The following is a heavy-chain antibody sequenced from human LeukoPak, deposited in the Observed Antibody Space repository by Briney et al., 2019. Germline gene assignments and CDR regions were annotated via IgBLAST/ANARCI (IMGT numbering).Heavy chain of an antibody. V-gene: IGHV4-34*01. CDR2: INHSGRT. Sequence: SETLSLTCAVYGGSFSGYYWSWIRHPPGKGLELIGEINHSGRTNYNPSLKSRVTISVDTSKNHFSLKLSSVTAADTAVYYCARGGLQHYYGSGSHDYWGQGTLVTVSS. J-gene: IGHJ4*02. CDR3: ARGGLQHYYGSGSHDY. D-gene: IGHD3-10*01. CDR1: GGSFSGYY.